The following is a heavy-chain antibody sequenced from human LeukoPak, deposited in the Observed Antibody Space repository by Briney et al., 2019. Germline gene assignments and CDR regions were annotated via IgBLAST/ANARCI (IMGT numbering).Heavy chain of an antibody. CDR3: ARGWRVYGRKYYFDY. J-gene: IGHJ4*02. Sequence: PSETLSLTCAVYGGSFSGYYWSWIRQPPGKGLEWIGEINHSGSTNYNPSLKSRVTISVDTSKNQFSLKLSSVTAADTAVYYCARGWRVYGRKYYFDYWGQGTLVTVSS. V-gene: IGHV4-34*01. CDR2: INHSGST. D-gene: IGHD5/OR15-5a*01. CDR1: GGSFSGYY.